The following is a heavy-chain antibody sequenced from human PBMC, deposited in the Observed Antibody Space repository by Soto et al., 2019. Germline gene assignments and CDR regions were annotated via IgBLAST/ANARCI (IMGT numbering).Heavy chain of an antibody. D-gene: IGHD1-1*01. Sequence: QVHLLQSGAAVKKPGASVKVSCKGSGYGFTTYGITWVRQAPGQGLEWMAWISAHNGNTNYAQKLQGRVTVTRDTSTSTAYMELRSLRSDDTAVYYCARGRYGDYWGQGALVTVSS. CDR1: GYGFTTYG. CDR2: ISAHNGNT. V-gene: IGHV1-18*01. CDR3: ARGRYGDY. J-gene: IGHJ4*02.